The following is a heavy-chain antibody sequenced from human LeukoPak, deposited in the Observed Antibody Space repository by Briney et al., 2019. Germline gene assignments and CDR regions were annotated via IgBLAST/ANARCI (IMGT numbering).Heavy chain of an antibody. D-gene: IGHD3-22*01. V-gene: IGHV4-38-2*01. CDR3: ARRSENSSGYYFAYYFDY. Sequence: PSETLSLTCAVSGYSISSGYYWGWIRQPPGKGLECIGSIYYSGSAYYNPSLKGRVTISVDTSKNQFSLKLSSVTAADTAVYYCARRSENSSGYYFAYYFDYWGQGTLVTVSS. CDR2: IYYSGSA. J-gene: IGHJ4*02. CDR1: GYSISSGYY.